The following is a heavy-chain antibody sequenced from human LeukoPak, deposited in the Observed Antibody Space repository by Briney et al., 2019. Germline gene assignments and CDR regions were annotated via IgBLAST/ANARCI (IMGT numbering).Heavy chain of an antibody. V-gene: IGHV3-9*01. Sequence: PGRSLRLSCAASGFTFSSYAMHWVRQAPGKGLEWVSGISWNSGSIGYADSVKGRFTISRDNAKNSLYLQMNSLRAEDTALYYCAKDLYYYDSSGSYSAAFDIWGQGTMVTVSS. CDR1: GFTFSSYA. D-gene: IGHD3-22*01. J-gene: IGHJ3*02. CDR3: AKDLYYYDSSGSYSAAFDI. CDR2: ISWNSGSI.